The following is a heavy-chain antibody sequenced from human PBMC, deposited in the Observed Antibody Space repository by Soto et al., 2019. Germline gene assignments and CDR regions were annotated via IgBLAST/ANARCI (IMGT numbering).Heavy chain of an antibody. Sequence: QVQLVQSGAEVKKPGASVKVSCKASGYTFTSYGISWVRQAPGQGLEWMGWISAYNGNTNYAQKLQGRVTMTTDTSTSTAYMELRSLRSDDTAVYYCARSPYTIQLWQRDAQKYGMDVWGQGTTVTVSS. V-gene: IGHV1-18*01. D-gene: IGHD5-18*01. CDR2: ISAYNGNT. CDR1: GYTFTSYG. CDR3: ARSPYTIQLWQRDAQKYGMDV. J-gene: IGHJ6*02.